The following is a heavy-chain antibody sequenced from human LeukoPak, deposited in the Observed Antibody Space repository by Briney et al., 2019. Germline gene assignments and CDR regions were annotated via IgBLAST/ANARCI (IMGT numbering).Heavy chain of an antibody. D-gene: IGHD2-15*01. J-gene: IGHJ3*02. V-gene: IGHV4-61*01. CDR2: IYYSGSA. CDR1: GYSISSGYY. CDR3: AGSGGWDAFHI. Sequence: SETLSLTCAVSGYSISSGYYWSWIRQPPGKGLEWLGYIYYSGSANYNPSLKSRVTISVDTSKKQFSLKLSSVTAADTAVYYCAGSGGWDAFHIWGQGTMVTVSS.